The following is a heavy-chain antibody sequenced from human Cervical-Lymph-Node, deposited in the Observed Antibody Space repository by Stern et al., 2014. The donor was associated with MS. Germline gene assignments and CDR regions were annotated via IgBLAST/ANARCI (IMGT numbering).Heavy chain of an antibody. D-gene: IGHD2-2*01. J-gene: IGHJ4*02. CDR1: GDSISDDNW. Sequence: QVQLQESGPGLVRPSGTLSLTCAVSGDSISDDNWWSWVRQPPGEGLAWIGEVYHTGSANYDPSLKSRVTISVDKSKNQFSRRLTSMTAADTAVYYCARDQGFQLMNSWGQGTLVIVSS. CDR3: ARDQGFQLMNS. CDR2: VYHTGSA. V-gene: IGHV4-4*02.